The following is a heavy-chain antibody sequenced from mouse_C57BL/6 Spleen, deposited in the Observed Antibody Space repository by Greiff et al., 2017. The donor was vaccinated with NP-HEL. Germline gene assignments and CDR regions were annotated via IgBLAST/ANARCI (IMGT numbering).Heavy chain of an antibody. Sequence: QVQLKESGPGLVAPSQSLSITCTVSGFSLTNYGVHWVRQPPGKGLEWLVVIWSDGSTTYNSALKSRLSIRKNNSKSQVFLKMNSLQTDDTAMYYCARHRAPHYAMDYWGQGTSVPVSS. V-gene: IGHV2-6-1*01. J-gene: IGHJ4*01. D-gene: IGHD3-3*01. CDR2: IWSDGST. CDR1: GFSLTNYG. CDR3: ARHRAPHYAMDY.